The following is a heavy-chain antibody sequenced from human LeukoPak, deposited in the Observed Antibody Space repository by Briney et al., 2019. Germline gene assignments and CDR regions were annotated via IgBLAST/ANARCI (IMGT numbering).Heavy chain of an antibody. CDR3: ARDVVVTAIYYFDY. CDR2: IYHSGST. CDR1: GDSISSGYF. D-gene: IGHD2-21*02. J-gene: IGHJ4*02. Sequence: SETLSLTYTVSGDSISSGYFWGWIRQPPGKGLEWIGSIYHSGSTYYNPSLKSRVTISVDTSKNQFSLKVSSVTAADTAVYYCARDVVVTAIYYFDYWGQGTLVTVSS. V-gene: IGHV4-38-2*02.